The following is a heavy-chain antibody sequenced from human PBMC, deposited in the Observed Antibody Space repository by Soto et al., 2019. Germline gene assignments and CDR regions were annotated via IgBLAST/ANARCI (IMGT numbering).Heavy chain of an antibody. D-gene: IGHD5-12*01. CDR3: ARGVVSTGYFDY. V-gene: IGHV3-72*01. CDR1: GFTFSDHY. J-gene: IGHJ4*02. Sequence: EVQLAESGGGLVQPGGSLRLSCAASGFTFSDHYMDWVRQAPGKGLEWVGRSRDKVHSHTTEYAASVKGRITISRGDSENSLYLQMHSLKTEDTAGYYCARGVVSTGYFDYWGQGTLVTVSS. CDR2: SRDKVHSHTT.